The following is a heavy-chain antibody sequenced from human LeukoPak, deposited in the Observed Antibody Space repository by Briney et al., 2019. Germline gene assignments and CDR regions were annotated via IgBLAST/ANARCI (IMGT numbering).Heavy chain of an antibody. V-gene: IGHV4-59*01. D-gene: IGHD3-10*01. CDR2: IYYSGST. Sequence: SETLSLTCTVSGGSISSYYWSWIRQPPGKGLEWIGYIYYSGSTNYNPSLKSRVTISVDTSKNQFSLKLSSVTAADTAVYYCAKGSVLGELLYVVYWGQGTLVTVSS. CDR3: AKGSVLGELLYVVY. CDR1: GGSISSYY. J-gene: IGHJ4*02.